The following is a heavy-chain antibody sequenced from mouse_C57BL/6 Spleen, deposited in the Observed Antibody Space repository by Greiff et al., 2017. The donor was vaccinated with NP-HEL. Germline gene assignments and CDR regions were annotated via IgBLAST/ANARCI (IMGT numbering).Heavy chain of an antibody. Sequence: VQVVESGAELVKPGASVKISCKASGYTFTDYYINWVKQRPGQGLEWIGKIGPGSGSTYYNEKFKGKATLTADKSSSTAYMQLSSLTSEDSAVYFCASYYGYPYYAMDYWGQGTSVTVSS. V-gene: IGHV1-77*01. J-gene: IGHJ4*01. D-gene: IGHD2-2*01. CDR3: ASYYGYPYYAMDY. CDR2: IGPGSGST. CDR1: GYTFTDYY.